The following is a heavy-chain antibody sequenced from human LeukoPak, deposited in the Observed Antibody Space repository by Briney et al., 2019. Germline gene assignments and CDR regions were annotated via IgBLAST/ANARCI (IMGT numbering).Heavy chain of an antibody. D-gene: IGHD3-9*01. CDR2: MSYSGST. J-gene: IGHJ4*02. CDR3: ARELRYFDWLFDY. Sequence: SETLSLTCTVSGGSINSGLYYWGWIRQPPGKGLEWIGRMSYSGSTDYNPSLKSRVTISVDTSKNQFSLRLSSVTAADTAVYYCARELRYFDWLFDYWGQGTLVTVSS. CDR1: GGSINSGLYY. V-gene: IGHV4-39*07.